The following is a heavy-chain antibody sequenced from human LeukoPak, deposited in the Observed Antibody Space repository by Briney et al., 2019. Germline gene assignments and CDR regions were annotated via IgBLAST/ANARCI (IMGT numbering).Heavy chain of an antibody. J-gene: IGHJ5*02. Sequence: SETLSLTCTVSGGSISSSSYYWAWIRQPPGKGLEWIGSIYYSGNTYYTPSLKSRVTISVDTSKNQFSLKLSSVTAADTAVYYCARYGYKQQLRFRSWFDPWGQGTLVTVSS. CDR3: ARYGYKQQLRFRSWFDP. V-gene: IGHV4-39*01. D-gene: IGHD6-13*01. CDR1: GGSISSSSYY. CDR2: IYYSGNT.